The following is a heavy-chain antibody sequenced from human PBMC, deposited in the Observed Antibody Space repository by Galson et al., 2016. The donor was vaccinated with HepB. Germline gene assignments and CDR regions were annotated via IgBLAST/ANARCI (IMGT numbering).Heavy chain of an antibody. CDR2: IVVSGGHT. J-gene: IGHJ5*02. Sequence: SVKVSCKASGFTFFTSAVQWVRQARGQGLEWIGKIVVSGGHTSYSQKFRDRVSITSEMSTSTVHMELRGLTSEDTAVYFCSVDSGQLQTYSRFDPWGQGTLVTVSS. D-gene: IGHD2-15*01. V-gene: IGHV1-58*01. CDR1: GFTFFTSA. CDR3: SVDSGQLQTYSRFDP.